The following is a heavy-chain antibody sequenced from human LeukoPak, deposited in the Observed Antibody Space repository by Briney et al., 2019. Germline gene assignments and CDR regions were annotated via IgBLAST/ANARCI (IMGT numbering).Heavy chain of an antibody. Sequence: SGGSLRLSCAASGFTFSSYWMSWVRQAPGKGLEWVANIKQDGSEKNYVDSVKGRFTISRDNAKNSLYLQLNSLRAEDTAVYYCAREVARGGNYYEDYWGQGTLVTVSS. D-gene: IGHD1-26*01. CDR2: IKQDGSEK. J-gene: IGHJ4*02. CDR3: AREVARGGNYYEDY. V-gene: IGHV3-7*01. CDR1: GFTFSSYW.